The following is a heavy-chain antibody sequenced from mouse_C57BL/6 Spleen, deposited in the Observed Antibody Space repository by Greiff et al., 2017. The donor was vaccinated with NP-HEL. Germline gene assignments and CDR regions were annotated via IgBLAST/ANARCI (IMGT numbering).Heavy chain of an antibody. CDR3: ASYYGYGYAMDY. CDR2: IYPGSGST. Sequence: QVQLQQSGAELVKPGASVKMSCKASGYTFTSYWITWVKQRPGQGLEWIGDIYPGSGSTNYNEKFKSKATLTVDTSSSTAYIQLSSLTSEDSAVYYCASYYGYGYAMDYWGQGTSVTVSS. J-gene: IGHJ4*01. D-gene: IGHD2-2*01. V-gene: IGHV1-55*01. CDR1: GYTFTSYW.